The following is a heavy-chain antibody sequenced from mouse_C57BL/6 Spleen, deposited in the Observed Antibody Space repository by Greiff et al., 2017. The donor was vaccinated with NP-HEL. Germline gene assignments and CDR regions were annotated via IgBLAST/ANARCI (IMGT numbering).Heavy chain of an antibody. V-gene: IGHV5-9-1*02. CDR2: ISSGGDYI. D-gene: IGHD2-3*01. Sequence: EVKLVESGEGLVKPGGSLKLSCAASGFTFSSYAMSWVRQTPEKRLEWVAYISSGGDYIYYADTVKGRFTIPRDTARNTLYLQMRSLKSEDTAMYYCTREDDGPWFAYWGQGTLVTVAA. CDR3: TREDDGPWFAY. J-gene: IGHJ3*01. CDR1: GFTFSSYA.